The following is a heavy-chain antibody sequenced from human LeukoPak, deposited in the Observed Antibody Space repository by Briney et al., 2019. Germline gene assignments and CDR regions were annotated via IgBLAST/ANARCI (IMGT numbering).Heavy chain of an antibody. D-gene: IGHD2-8*01. Sequence: SETLSLTCTVSGGSIINSGYYWSWIRQHPGKGLEWIGYIYYGGSTNYNPSLKSPVTISVDTSKNQFSLKLISVTAADTAVYYCVRGDNNGLWYLHLWGRGTLVTVSS. V-gene: IGHV4-31*01. CDR2: IYYGGST. CDR3: VRGDNNGLWYLHL. J-gene: IGHJ2*01. CDR1: GGSIINSGYY.